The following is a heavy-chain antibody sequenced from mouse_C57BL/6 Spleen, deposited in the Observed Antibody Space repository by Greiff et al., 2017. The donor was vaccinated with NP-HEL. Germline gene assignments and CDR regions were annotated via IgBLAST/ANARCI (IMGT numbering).Heavy chain of an antibody. Sequence: QVQLQQPGAELVKPGASVKMSCKASGYTFTSYWITGVKQRPGQGLEWIGDIYPGSGSTNHNEKFKSKATLTVDPSYSTAYMQLSSLTSEDSAVYYCARGGYDYDPVDYWGQGTTLTVSS. CDR3: ARGGYDYDPVDY. CDR1: GYTFTSYW. CDR2: IYPGSGST. D-gene: IGHD2-4*01. V-gene: IGHV1-55*01. J-gene: IGHJ2*01.